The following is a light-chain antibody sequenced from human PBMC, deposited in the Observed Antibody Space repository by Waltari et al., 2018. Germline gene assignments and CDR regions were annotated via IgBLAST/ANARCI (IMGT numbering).Light chain of an antibody. CDR1: SSAVGGYTY. CDR3: SSYTSSNTWV. V-gene: IGLV2-14*03. CDR2: DVS. J-gene: IGLJ3*02. Sequence: QSALTHPPSVPGSPGQSIPIPCPGTSSAVGGYTYVSWYQHHPGKAPKLMIYDVSNRPSGLSNRFSGSKSGNTASLTISGLQAEDEADYYCSSYTSSNTWVFGGGTKLTVL.